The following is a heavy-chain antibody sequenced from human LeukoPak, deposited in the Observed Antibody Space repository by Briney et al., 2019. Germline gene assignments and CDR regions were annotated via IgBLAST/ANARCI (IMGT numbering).Heavy chain of an antibody. CDR2: INPNSGGT. CDR1: GYTFTGYY. J-gene: IGHJ4*02. CDR3: ARADYYGSGEDFDY. D-gene: IGHD3-10*01. Sequence: ASVKVSCKASGYTFTGYYVHWVRQAPGQGLEWMGRINPNSGGTNYAQKFQGRVTMTRDTSISTAYMELSRLRSDDTAVYYCARADYYGSGEDFDYWGQGTLVTVSS. V-gene: IGHV1-2*06.